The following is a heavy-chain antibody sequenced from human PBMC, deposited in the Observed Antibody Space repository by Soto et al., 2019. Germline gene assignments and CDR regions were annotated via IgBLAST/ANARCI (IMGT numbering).Heavy chain of an antibody. J-gene: IGHJ4*02. Sequence: QVQLVQSGAEVKKTGSSVKVSCKASGGTFSSYAISWVRQAPGQGLEWMGGIIPISGTANYAQKFQGRVTITADESTSTADMELSSMRSEDTAVYYCASAVVVAATEFPPFDYWGQGTLVTVSS. CDR2: IIPISGTA. CDR1: GGTFSSYA. CDR3: ASAVVVAATEFPPFDY. V-gene: IGHV1-69*01. D-gene: IGHD2-15*01.